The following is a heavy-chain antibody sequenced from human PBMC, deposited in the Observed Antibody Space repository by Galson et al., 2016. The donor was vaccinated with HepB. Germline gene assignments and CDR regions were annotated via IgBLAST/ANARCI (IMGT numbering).Heavy chain of an antibody. Sequence: SVKVSCKASGYTFTSYSITWVRQAPGQGLEWMGWISGYNGDTNYEQKLQGRVILTADTSTSPAYMELRSLRSDDTAVYYCARGDGSYSDYWGQGTLVTVSS. V-gene: IGHV1-18*01. CDR2: ISGYNGDT. CDR1: GYTFTSYS. J-gene: IGHJ4*02. D-gene: IGHD1-26*01. CDR3: ARGDGSYSDY.